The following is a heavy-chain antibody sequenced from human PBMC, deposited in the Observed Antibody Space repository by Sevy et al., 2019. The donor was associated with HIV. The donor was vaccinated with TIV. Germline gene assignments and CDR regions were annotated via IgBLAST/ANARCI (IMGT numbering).Heavy chain of an antibody. CDR2: MNRNSGNT. CDR3: ARRYYDFWSGYYRFGMDV. Sequence: ASVKVSCKASGYTFTSYDINWVRQATGQGLEWMGWMNRNSGNTGYAQKFQGRVTMTRNTSISTANMELSSLRSEDTAVYYCARRYYDFWSGYYRFGMDVWGQGTTVTVSS. J-gene: IGHJ6*02. V-gene: IGHV1-8*01. D-gene: IGHD3-3*01. CDR1: GYTFTSYD.